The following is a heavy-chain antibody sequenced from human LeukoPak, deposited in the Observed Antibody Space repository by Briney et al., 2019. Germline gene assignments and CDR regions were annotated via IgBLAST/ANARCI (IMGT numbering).Heavy chain of an antibody. Sequence: ASVTVSCKASGYTFTGYYMHWVRQAPGQGLEWMGWINPNSGGTNYAQKFQGRVTMTRDTSISTAYMELSRLRSDDTAVYYCARDIVVVPAAEGFDPWGQGTLVTVSS. CDR3: ARDIVVVPAAEGFDP. J-gene: IGHJ5*02. CDR1: GYTFTGYY. CDR2: INPNSGGT. V-gene: IGHV1-2*02. D-gene: IGHD2-2*01.